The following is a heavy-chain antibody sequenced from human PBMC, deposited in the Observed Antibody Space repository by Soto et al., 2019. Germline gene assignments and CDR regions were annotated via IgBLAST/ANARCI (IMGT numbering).Heavy chain of an antibody. J-gene: IGHJ4*02. CDR1: GFTFNTYS. CDR3: ARAGGTTVTGLWHFDS. Sequence: QVQLEASGGGVVQPGRSLSLSCEASGFTFNTYSMHWVRQPPGKGLEWLAAIWYDGTQKYYADSVKGRFIISRDNSKKTLYLEMNSLRAEDTAVYYWARAGGTTVTGLWHFDSWGQGTLVTVSS. CDR2: IWYDGTQK. D-gene: IGHD4-17*01. V-gene: IGHV3-33*01.